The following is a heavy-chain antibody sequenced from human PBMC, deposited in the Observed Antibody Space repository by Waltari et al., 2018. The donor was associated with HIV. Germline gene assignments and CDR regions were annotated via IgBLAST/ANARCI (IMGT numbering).Heavy chain of an antibody. CDR1: GFTFSSYW. Sequence: EVQLVESGGGLVQPGGSLRLSCAASGFTFSSYWMHWVRQAPGKGLVWVSRINFDGSSTIYADSVKGRFTISRDNAKNTLYLQMNSLRAEDTAVYYCAGSIAANWFDPWGRGTLVTVSS. CDR2: INFDGSST. CDR3: AGSIAANWFDP. V-gene: IGHV3-74*01. J-gene: IGHJ5*02. D-gene: IGHD6-6*01.